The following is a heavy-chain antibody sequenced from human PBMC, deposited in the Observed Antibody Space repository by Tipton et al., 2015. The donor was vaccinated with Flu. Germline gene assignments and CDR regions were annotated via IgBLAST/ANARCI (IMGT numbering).Heavy chain of an antibody. CDR3: ARGTTIHAWHFDL. D-gene: IGHD3-3*01. J-gene: IGHJ2*01. CDR2: INNSGDS. CDR1: GGSISTYY. V-gene: IGHV4-59*12. Sequence: TLSLTCTVSGGSISTYYWSWIRQPPGKRPEWIGYINNSGDSHYNPSLKSRVSMSVATSKNQLSLNLSSVTAADTAVYYCARGTTIHAWHFDLWGPGTLDTVSS.